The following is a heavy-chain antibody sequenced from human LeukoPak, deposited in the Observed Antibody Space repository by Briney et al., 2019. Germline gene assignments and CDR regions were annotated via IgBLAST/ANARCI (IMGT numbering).Heavy chain of an antibody. J-gene: IGHJ4*02. CDR3: ATRIAYYDSSGYSLRY. D-gene: IGHD3-22*01. CDR2: FDPEDGET. CDR1: GYTLTELS. Sequence: ASVKVSCKVSGYTLTELSMHWVRQAPGKGREWMGGFDPEDGETIYEQKFQGRVTMTEDTSTDTAYMELSSLRSEDTAVYYCATRIAYYDSSGYSLRYWGQGTLVTVSS. V-gene: IGHV1-24*01.